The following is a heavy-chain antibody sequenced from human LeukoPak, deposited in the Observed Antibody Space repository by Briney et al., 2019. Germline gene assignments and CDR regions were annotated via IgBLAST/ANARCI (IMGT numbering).Heavy chain of an antibody. CDR3: AKDRRYCSGGSCSESFSIFDY. J-gene: IGHJ4*02. D-gene: IGHD2-15*01. V-gene: IGHV3-23*01. CDR2: ISGSGGST. CDR1: GFTFSSYA. Sequence: GGSLRLSCAASGFTFSSYAMSWVRQAPGKGLEWVSAISGSGGSTYYADSVKGRFTISRDNSKNTLYLQMNSLRAEDTAVYYCAKDRRYCSGGSCSESFSIFDYWGQGILVTVSS.